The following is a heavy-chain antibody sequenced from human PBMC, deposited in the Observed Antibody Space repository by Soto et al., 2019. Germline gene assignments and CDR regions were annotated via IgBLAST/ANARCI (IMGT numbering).Heavy chain of an antibody. Sequence: TEGSLRLSCAASGFTFSSYGMHWVRQAPGKGLEWVAVISYDGSNKYYADSVKGRFTISRDNSKNTLYLQMNSLRAEDTAVYYCAKEGSWQLALPYGMDVWGQGTTVTVSS. J-gene: IGHJ6*02. D-gene: IGHD6-6*01. V-gene: IGHV3-30*18. CDR2: ISYDGSNK. CDR1: GFTFSSYG. CDR3: AKEGSWQLALPYGMDV.